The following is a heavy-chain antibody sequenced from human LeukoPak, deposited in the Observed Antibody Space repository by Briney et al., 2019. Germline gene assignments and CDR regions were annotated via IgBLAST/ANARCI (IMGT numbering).Heavy chain of an antibody. V-gene: IGHV4-61*02. J-gene: IGHJ6*03. CDR1: GGSISSGSYY. CDR3: ARESVEYCSSTSCYYCYYYYMDV. Sequence: SETLSLTCTVSGGSISSGSYYWSWIRQPAGRGLEWIGRIYTSGSTNYNPSLKSRVTISVDTSKNQFSLKLSSVTAADTAVYYCARESVEYCSSTSCYYCYYYYMDVWGKGTTVTISS. D-gene: IGHD2-2*01. CDR2: IYTSGST.